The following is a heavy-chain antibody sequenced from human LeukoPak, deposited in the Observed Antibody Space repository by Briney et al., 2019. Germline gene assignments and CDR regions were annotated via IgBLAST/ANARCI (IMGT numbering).Heavy chain of an antibody. D-gene: IGHD1-26*01. CDR1: DDSISSNTYY. V-gene: IGHV4-39*01. CDR2: IFYSGST. J-gene: IGHJ4*02. CDR3: ARHSRGSYKRHFDS. Sequence: SETLSLTCTVSDDSISSNTYYWGWIRQPPGKGLEWIGSIFYSGSTYYNPSLKSRVTISIDTSKNQFSLKLSSVTAADTANYYCARHSRGSYKRHFDSWGQGTLVTVSS.